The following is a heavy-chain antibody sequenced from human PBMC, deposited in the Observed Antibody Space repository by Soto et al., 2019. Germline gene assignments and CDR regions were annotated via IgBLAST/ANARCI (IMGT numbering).Heavy chain of an antibody. Sequence: SLRLSCAASGFTFSSYGMHWVRQTPGKGLEWVAVISYDGSNKYYADSVKGRFTISRDNSKNTLYLQMNSLRAEDTAVYHCAKDRGGSNPNNWFDPWGQGTLVTVSS. V-gene: IGHV3-30*18. CDR2: ISYDGSNK. CDR1: GFTFSSYG. CDR3: AKDRGGSNPNNWFDP. J-gene: IGHJ5*02. D-gene: IGHD1-26*01.